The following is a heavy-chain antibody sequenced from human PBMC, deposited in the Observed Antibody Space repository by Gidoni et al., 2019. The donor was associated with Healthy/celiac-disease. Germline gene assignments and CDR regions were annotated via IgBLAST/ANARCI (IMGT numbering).Heavy chain of an antibody. CDR1: GGSFSGYY. D-gene: IGHD2-15*01. CDR2: INHSGST. V-gene: IGHV4-34*01. Sequence: QVQLQQWGAGLLKPSETLSLTCAVYGGSFSGYYWSWIRQPPGKGLEWIGEINHSGSTNYNPSLKSRVTISVDTSKNQFSLKLSSVTAADTAVYYCAREGSRAFDYWGQGTLVTVSS. J-gene: IGHJ4*02. CDR3: AREGSRAFDY.